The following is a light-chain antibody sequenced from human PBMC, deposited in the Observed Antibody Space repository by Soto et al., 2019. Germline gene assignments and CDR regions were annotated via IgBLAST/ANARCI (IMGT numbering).Light chain of an antibody. CDR1: QSVTSSY. V-gene: IGKV3-20*01. CDR2: GAS. J-gene: IGKJ4*01. CDR3: QQYAGSPLT. Sequence: EIVLTQSPGTLYLSPGEIATLSCRASQSVTSSYLAWYQQKPGQAPRLLIYGASSRATGIPDRFSGSGSGTDFNFTISRLEPEDFAVYYCQQYAGSPLTFGGGTNVEIK.